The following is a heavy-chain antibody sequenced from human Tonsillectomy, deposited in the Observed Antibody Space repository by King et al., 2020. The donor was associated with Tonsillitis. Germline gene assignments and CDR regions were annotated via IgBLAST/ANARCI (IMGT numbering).Heavy chain of an antibody. J-gene: IGHJ4*02. Sequence: VQVVESGGGVVPPGRSLRLSCASSAFTFSNFGMHWVRQAPGKGLEWVAVIWSDGENKYYADSVKGRLTISRDNSKNTLFLQMNNLRAEDTAVYYCARSITGSTRGIDFWGQGTLVTVSS. V-gene: IGHV3-33*01. CDR3: ARSITGSTRGIDF. CDR1: AFTFSNFG. D-gene: IGHD1-20*01. CDR2: IWSDGENK.